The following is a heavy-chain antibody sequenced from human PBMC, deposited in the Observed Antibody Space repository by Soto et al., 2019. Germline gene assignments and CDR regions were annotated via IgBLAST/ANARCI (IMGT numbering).Heavy chain of an antibody. J-gene: IGHJ4*02. Sequence: ASVKVSCKASGFTFTSSAVQWVRQARGQRLEWIGWIVVGSGNTNYAQKFQERVTITRDMSTSTAYMELSSLRSEDTAVYFFAADLRYYDSSGYYYVFDYWGQGALVTVSS. CDR2: IVVGSGNT. D-gene: IGHD3-22*01. CDR3: AADLRYYDSSGYYYVFDY. CDR1: GFTFTSSA. V-gene: IGHV1-58*01.